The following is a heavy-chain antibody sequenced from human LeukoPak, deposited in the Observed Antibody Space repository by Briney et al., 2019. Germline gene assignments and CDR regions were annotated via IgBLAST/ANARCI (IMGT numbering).Heavy chain of an antibody. Sequence: ASVKVSCKASGYTFTSYDINWVRQATGQGLEWMGWVNPNSGHTGYAQKFQGRVTMTRNASISTAYMELSSLRSEDTAVYYCARGAPGSYCSGGSCPYFDYWGQGTLVSVSS. J-gene: IGHJ4*02. V-gene: IGHV1-8*01. D-gene: IGHD2-15*01. CDR2: VNPNSGHT. CDR1: GYTFTSYD. CDR3: ARGAPGSYCSGGSCPYFDY.